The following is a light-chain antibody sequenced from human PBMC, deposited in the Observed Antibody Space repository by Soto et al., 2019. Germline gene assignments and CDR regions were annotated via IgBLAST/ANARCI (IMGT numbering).Light chain of an antibody. J-gene: IGLJ2*01. CDR1: SSDVGGYNY. V-gene: IGLV2-11*01. CDR3: CSYAGSYTVV. CDR2: DVN. Sequence: QSVLTQPRSVSGSPGQSVTISCTGTSSDVGGYNYVSWYQQHPGKAPKLMIYDVNKRPSGVPVRFSGSKSGNTASLTISGLQAEDEADYYCCSYAGSYTVVFGGGTKLTVL.